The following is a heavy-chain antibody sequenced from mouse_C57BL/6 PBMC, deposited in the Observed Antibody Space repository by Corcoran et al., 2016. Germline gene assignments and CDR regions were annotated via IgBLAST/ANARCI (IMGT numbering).Heavy chain of an antibody. CDR3: ARGWLLDWFAY. J-gene: IGHJ3*01. CDR2: ISYDGSN. D-gene: IGHD2-3*01. Sequence: DVQLQESGPGLVKPSQSLSLTCSVTGYSITSGYYWNWIRQFPGNKLEWMGYISYDGSNNYNPSLNNRISITRDTSKNQFFLKLNSVTTEDTATYYCARGWLLDWFAYWGQGTLVTVSA. CDR1: GYSITSGYY. V-gene: IGHV3-6*01.